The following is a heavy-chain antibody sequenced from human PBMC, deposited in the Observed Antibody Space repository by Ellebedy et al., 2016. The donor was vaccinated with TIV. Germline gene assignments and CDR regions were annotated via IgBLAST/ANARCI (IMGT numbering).Heavy chain of an antibody. CDR2: IYYSGST. D-gene: IGHD6-13*01. CDR3: ARDVGVQLVSDDGPVHYFDY. J-gene: IGHJ4*02. Sequence: SETLSLXXTVSGGSISSSSYYWGWIRQPPGKGLEWIGSIYYSGSTYYNPSLKSRVTISVDTSKNQFSLKLSSVTAADTAVYYCARDVGVQLVSDDGPVHYFDYWGQGTLVTVSS. CDR1: GGSISSSSYY. V-gene: IGHV4-39*07.